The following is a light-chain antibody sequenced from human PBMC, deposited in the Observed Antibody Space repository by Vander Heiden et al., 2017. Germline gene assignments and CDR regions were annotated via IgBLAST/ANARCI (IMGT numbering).Light chain of an antibody. J-gene: IGKJ1*01. CDR3: QHTFSTPACT. Sequence: DSQITQSQSSQSAAVGDRVTITCSASQSVSTYLNWDQQKPGKAPNLLIYAASTLQTGVASSCSVSGSGTDFTFTISSLQPEDFATYFCQHTFSTPACTFGQGTKV. V-gene: IGKV1-39*01. CDR2: AAS. CDR1: QSVSTY.